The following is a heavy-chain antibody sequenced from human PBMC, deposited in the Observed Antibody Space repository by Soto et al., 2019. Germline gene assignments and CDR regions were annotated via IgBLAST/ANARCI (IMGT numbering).Heavy chain of an antibody. CDR3: VRDVGGSGWFAP. CDR2: IYSSGTT. J-gene: IGHJ5*02. CDR1: GYSISSGFY. V-gene: IGHV4-38-2*02. Sequence: SETLSLSCVVSGYSISSGFYWGWIRQPPGKGLEWIGRIYSSGTTNYNPSLKSRVTMSVDMSKSQFSLNVRSVTAADTAVYYCVRDVGGSGWFAPWGQGTLVTVSS.